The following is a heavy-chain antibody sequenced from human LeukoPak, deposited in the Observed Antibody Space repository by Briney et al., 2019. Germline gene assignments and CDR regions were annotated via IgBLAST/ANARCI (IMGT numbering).Heavy chain of an antibody. Sequence: GSLRLSCVGSGFIFNSAWVGWVRQVPGKGLEWVGRIKSKKDGGTADYAAPVKDRFTISRDDSKNTLFLRMNSLKTEDTAVYYCTTGLASAGHDGYWGQGTLVTVSS. J-gene: IGHJ4*02. V-gene: IGHV3-15*05. CDR2: IKSKKDGGTA. CDR1: GFIFNSAW. D-gene: IGHD6-13*01. CDR3: TTGLASAGHDGY.